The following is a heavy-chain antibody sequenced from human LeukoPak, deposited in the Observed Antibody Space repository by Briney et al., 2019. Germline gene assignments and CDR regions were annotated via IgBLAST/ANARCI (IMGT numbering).Heavy chain of an antibody. V-gene: IGHV3-7*01. CDR2: IKQDGSEK. D-gene: IGHD4-17*01. Sequence: PGGSLRLSCAASGFTFSSYWMSWVRQAPGKGLEWVANIKQDGSEKYYVDSVKGRFTISRDNAKNSLYLQMNSLRAEDTAVYYCARQVGNGDYSGDFDYWGQGTLVTVSS. CDR3: ARQVGNGDYSGDFDY. CDR1: GFTFSSYW. J-gene: IGHJ4*02.